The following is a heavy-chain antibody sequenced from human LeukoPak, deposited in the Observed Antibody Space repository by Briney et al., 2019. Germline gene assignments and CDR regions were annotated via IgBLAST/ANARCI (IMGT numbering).Heavy chain of an antibody. CDR1: GVHINSPNY. V-gene: IGHV4-4*03. CDR3: AREGGPYRPLDY. CDR2: VNLQGST. Sequence: PGTLSLIRGVSGVHINSPNYWTWVPHPPGQPLTPIGEVNLQGSTTYNPSLMGRVAISVDMSENHISLQLTSVTAADTAVYYCAREGGPYRPLDYSGQGTLVTVSS. J-gene: IGHJ4*02.